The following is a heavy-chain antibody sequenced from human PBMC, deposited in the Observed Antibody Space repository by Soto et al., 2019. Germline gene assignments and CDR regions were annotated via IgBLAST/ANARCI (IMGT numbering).Heavy chain of an antibody. CDR1: GFTFNTYT. D-gene: IGHD6-19*01. J-gene: IGHJ4*02. V-gene: IGHV3-30-3*01. CDR2: ISYGSTYK. Sequence: QVQLVESGGGVVQPGRSLTVSCAASGFTFNTYTIHWVRQAPGQGLEWVAVISYGSTYKYYADSVKGRFTISRDDSKNTLSLQMNNLTVGDTAVYYCARARSSGWHYLDLWGQGTLVTVSS. CDR3: ARARSSGWHYLDL.